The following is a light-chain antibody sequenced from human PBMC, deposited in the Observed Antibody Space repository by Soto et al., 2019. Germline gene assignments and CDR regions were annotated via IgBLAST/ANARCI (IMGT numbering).Light chain of an antibody. V-gene: IGKV3-20*01. Sequence: VLTQSPGTLSLSPGESATLSCRASQTVSITYLTWYQQKPGQAPSLLIFGASKRATGIPDRFSGSGSGRDFTLTISGPEPEDFAVYHCQQYFNWWTFGQGTKVDIK. CDR3: QQYFNWWT. CDR1: QTVSITY. J-gene: IGKJ1*01. CDR2: GAS.